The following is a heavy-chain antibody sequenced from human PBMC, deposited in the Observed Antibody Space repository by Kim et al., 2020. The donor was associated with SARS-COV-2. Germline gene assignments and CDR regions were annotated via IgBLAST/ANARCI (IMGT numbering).Heavy chain of an antibody. J-gene: IGHJ4*02. D-gene: IGHD2-15*01. Sequence: SETLSLTCTVSGGFLSSGGYHWSWIRQHPGKGLEWIGYIYYSGSTSYNPSLKSRLTISVDTSKSQFSLKLSSVTAADTAVYYCARFGGGYLGVWGQGTLVTFSS. CDR1: GGFLSSGGYH. V-gene: IGHV4-31*03. CDR3: ARFGGGYLGV. CDR2: IYYSGST.